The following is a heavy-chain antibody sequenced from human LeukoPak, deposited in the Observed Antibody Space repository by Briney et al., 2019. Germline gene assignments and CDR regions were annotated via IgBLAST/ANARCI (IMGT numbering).Heavy chain of an antibody. J-gene: IGHJ3*02. CDR2: INPNSGGT. Sequence: GASVKVSCKASGYTFTGYYMHWVRQAPGQGLEWMGWINPNSGGTNYAQKFQGRVTMNRDTSISTAYMELSRLRSDDTAVYYCARDEVLPHTMIVVEGCFDIWGQGTMVTVSS. V-gene: IGHV1-2*02. CDR3: ARDEVLPHTMIVVEGCFDI. CDR1: GYTFTGYY. D-gene: IGHD3-22*01.